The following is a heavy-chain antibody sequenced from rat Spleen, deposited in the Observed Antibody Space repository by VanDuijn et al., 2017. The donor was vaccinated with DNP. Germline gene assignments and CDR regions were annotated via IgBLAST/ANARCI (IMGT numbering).Heavy chain of an antibody. J-gene: IGHJ4*01. V-gene: IGHV5-20*01. CDR2: IRYDGGST. CDR3: ARRGYYLYAMDA. CDR1: GFTFSDYY. D-gene: IGHD4-3*01. Sequence: EVQLVESGGGLVQPGRSLKLSCAASGFTFSDYYMAWVRQAPAKGLEWVAYIRYDGGSTYYGDSVKGRFTVSRDNAKSTLYLQMDSLRSEDTATYYCARRGYYLYAMDAWGQGTSVTVSS.